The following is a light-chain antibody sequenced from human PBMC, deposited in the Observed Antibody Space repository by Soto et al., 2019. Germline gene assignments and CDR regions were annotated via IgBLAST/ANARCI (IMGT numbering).Light chain of an antibody. CDR1: QDVSIF. CDR2: DAS. CDR3: QQRSTWLYT. Sequence: EILLAQSPATRSLSPGERATLSCKASQDVSIFLAWYQQKPGQAPRLLIHDASNRATGVPARFSGSGSGRDFTLTISSLEPEDFAVYYCQQRSTWLYTFGEGTKREV. J-gene: IGKJ2*01. V-gene: IGKV3-11*02.